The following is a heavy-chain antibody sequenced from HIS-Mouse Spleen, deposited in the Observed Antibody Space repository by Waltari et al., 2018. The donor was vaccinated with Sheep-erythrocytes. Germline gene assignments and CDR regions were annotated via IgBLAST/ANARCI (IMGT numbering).Heavy chain of an antibody. CDR2: ISSSSSYI. J-gene: IGHJ4*02. CDR3: ARVASGATFDY. D-gene: IGHD1-26*01. Sequence: EVQLVESGGGLVKPGGSLRLSCAASGFTFSSYRMTWCRQAPGKGLGWVSSISSSSSYIYYADSVKGRFTISRDNAKNSLYLQMNSLRAEDTAVYYCARVASGATFDYWGQGTLVTVSS. CDR1: GFTFSSYR. V-gene: IGHV3-21*01.